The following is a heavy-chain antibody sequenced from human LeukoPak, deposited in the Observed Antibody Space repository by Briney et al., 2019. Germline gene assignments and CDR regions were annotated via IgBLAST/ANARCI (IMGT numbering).Heavy chain of an antibody. CDR2: IKQDGSEK. V-gene: IGHV3-7*04. Sequence: PGGSLRLSCAASGFTFSSYWMSWVRQAPGKGLEWVANIKQDGSEKYYVDSVKGRFTISRDDAKNSLYLQMNSLRAEDTAVYHCARIDTYYDILTGYPPYYFDYWGQGTLVTVSS. CDR1: GFTFSSYW. J-gene: IGHJ4*02. CDR3: ARIDTYYDILTGYPPYYFDY. D-gene: IGHD3-9*01.